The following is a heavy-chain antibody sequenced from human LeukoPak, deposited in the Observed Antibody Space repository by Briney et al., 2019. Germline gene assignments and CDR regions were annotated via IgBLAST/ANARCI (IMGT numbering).Heavy chain of an antibody. D-gene: IGHD3-10*01. Sequence: GGSLRLSCAASGFTFSSYGMHWVRQAPGKGLEWVAFIRYDGSNKYYAGSVKGRFIISRDNSKNTLYLQMNSLRAEDTAVYYCAKDPLPYGSGSYFDYWGQGALVTVSS. V-gene: IGHV3-30*02. CDR2: IRYDGSNK. CDR1: GFTFSSYG. J-gene: IGHJ4*02. CDR3: AKDPLPYGSGSYFDY.